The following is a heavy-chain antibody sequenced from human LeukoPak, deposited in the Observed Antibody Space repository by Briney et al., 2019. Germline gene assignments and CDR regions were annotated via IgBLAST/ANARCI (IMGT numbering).Heavy chain of an antibody. J-gene: IGHJ3*02. V-gene: IGHV3-33*01. Sequence: GGSLRLSCAASGFTFSSYGMHWVRQAPGKGLEWVAVILNDGSQEKYADSVKGRFTISRDNSKNTLFLQMNSLRAEDTAVYYCARDDALGDNALDIWGQGTMVTVSS. CDR1: GFTFSSYG. CDR3: ARDDALGDNALDI. CDR2: ILNDGSQE. D-gene: IGHD3-16*01.